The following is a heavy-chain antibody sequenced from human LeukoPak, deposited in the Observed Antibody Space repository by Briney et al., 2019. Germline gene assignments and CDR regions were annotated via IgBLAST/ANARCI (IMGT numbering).Heavy chain of an antibody. V-gene: IGHV3-23*01. CDR2: ISGSGGST. D-gene: IGHD3-16*01. J-gene: IGHJ6*03. CDR3: AKAPRFGARATEYYYYYMDV. CDR1: GFTFSSYA. Sequence: GGSLRLSCAASGFTFSSYAMSWVRQAPGKGLEWVSAISGSGGSTYYADSVKGRFTISRDNSKNTLYLQMNSLRAEDTAVYYCAKAPRFGARATEYYYYYMDVWGKGTTVTVSS.